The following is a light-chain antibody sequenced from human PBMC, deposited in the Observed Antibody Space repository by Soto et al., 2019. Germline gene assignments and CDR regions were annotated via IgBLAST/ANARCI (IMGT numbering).Light chain of an antibody. CDR3: QHYSSSRT. CDR2: GAS. CDR1: QSVSTCC. V-gene: IGKV3-20*01. Sequence: EIVLTQSPGTLSLSPGERATLSCRASQSVSTCCLAWYQQKPGQAPRLLIYGASSRATGIPDRFSGSGSGTDFTLTISRLEPEDFAVYYCQHYSSSRTFGQGTKVELK. J-gene: IGKJ1*01.